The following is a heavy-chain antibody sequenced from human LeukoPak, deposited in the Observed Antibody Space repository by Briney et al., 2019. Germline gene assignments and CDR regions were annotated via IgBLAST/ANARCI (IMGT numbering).Heavy chain of an antibody. CDR3: ARGSNTGLAY. D-gene: IGHD2-8*02. Sequence: PETLSLTCAVYGGSFSGYYWSWIRQPPGKGLEWIGEMNHSGRTNYNPPLKSRVTISVDTSKNQFSLKLSSVTAADTAVYYCARGSNTGLAYWGQGTLVTVSS. CDR2: MNHSGRT. J-gene: IGHJ4*02. V-gene: IGHV4-34*01. CDR1: GGSFSGYY.